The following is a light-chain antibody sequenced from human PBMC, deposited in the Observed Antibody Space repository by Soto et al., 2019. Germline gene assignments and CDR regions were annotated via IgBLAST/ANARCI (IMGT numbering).Light chain of an antibody. CDR2: GAS. J-gene: IGKJ5*01. CDR3: QQRSNWPIT. CDR1: QSISGNY. V-gene: IGKV3D-20*02. Sequence: IVLTQSPGTLSLSPGERATLSWKASQSISGNYLAWYKQKPGQAPRLVSYGASSRPTDIPARFSGSGSGTEFTLTISSLEPEDFELYYCQQRSNWPITFGQGTRLEIK.